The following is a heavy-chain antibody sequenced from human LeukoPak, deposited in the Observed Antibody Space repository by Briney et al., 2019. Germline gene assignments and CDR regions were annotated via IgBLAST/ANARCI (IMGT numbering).Heavy chain of an antibody. V-gene: IGHV3-7*01. J-gene: IGHJ4*02. CDR2: IKQDGSEK. CDR1: GFTFSSYW. Sequence: GGSLRLSCAGSGFTFSSYWMSWVRQAPGKGLEWVANIKQDGSEKYYVDSVKGRFTISRDNAKNSLYLQMNSLRAEDTAVYYCARGRRWGQGTLVTVSS. CDR3: ARGRR.